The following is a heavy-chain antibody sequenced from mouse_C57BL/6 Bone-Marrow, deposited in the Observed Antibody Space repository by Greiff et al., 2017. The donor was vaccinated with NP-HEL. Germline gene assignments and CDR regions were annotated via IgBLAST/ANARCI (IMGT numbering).Heavy chain of an antibody. CDR1: GFSLTSSG. D-gene: IGHD4-1*01. J-gene: IGHJ1*03. Sequence: VKLVASVPGLVAPSQCLSITFPVSGFSLTSSGVYCVRQPPVTGLEWLGVIWGGGSTNYNSALMSRLSISKDNSKSQVFLKMNSLQTDDTAMYYCAKRTGTHWYFDVWGTGTTVTVSS. CDR2: IWGGGST. CDR3: AKRTGTHWYFDV. V-gene: IGHV2-9*01.